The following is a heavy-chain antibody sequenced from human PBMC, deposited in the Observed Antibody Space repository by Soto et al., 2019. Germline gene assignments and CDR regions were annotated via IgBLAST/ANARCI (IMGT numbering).Heavy chain of an antibody. J-gene: IGHJ4*02. CDR1: GFTFSSYS. CDR2: ISSSSSSR. Sequence: EVQLVESGGGLVQPGGSLRLSCAASGFTFSSYSMNWVRQAPGKGLEWVSYISSSSSSRYYTDSVKGRFTISRDNAKKSMYLQMNTLRDEDTAVYYCAASLYGSGLSFDYWGQGTLVTVSS. D-gene: IGHD3-10*01. V-gene: IGHV3-48*02. CDR3: AASLYGSGLSFDY.